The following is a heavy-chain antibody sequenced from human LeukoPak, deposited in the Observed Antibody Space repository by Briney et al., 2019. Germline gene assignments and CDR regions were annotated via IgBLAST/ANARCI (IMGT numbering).Heavy chain of an antibody. D-gene: IGHD3-3*01. V-gene: IGHV3-30*04. CDR3: ARPPGNYDFCSGNTPLNYFDY. CDR1: GFTFSSYA. J-gene: IGHJ4*02. Sequence: PGGSLRLSCAASGFTFSSYAMHWVHQAPGKGLEWVAVISYDGSNKYYADSVKGRFTISRDNSKNTLYLQMNSLRAEDTAVYYCARPPGNYDFCSGNTPLNYFDYWGQGTLVTVSS. CDR2: ISYDGSNK.